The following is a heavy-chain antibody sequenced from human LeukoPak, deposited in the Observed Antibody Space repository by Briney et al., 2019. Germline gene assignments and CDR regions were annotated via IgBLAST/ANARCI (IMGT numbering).Heavy chain of an antibody. CDR2: IYYSGST. CDR3: ARSLSDYNNNPLGF. J-gene: IGHJ4*02. V-gene: IGHV4-59*01. CDR1: GGSINSYF. Sequence: SETLSLTCTVSGGSINSYFLSWVRQPPGKVLEWIGYIYYSGSTNYNPSLKSRVTISIDTSKNQFSLRLSSVTAADTAVYYCARSLSDYNNNPLGFWGQGTLVTVSS. D-gene: IGHD4-11*01.